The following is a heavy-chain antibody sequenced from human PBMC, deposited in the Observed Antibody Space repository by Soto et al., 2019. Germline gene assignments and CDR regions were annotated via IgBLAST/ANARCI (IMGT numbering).Heavy chain of an antibody. CDR3: ARAHDFIVGDHNDY. CDR1: GYTFTGYY. Sequence: ASVKVSCKASGYTFTGYYMHWVRQAPGQGLEWMGWINPNSGGTNYAQKFQGRVTMTRDTSISTAYMELSRLRSDDTAVYYCARAHDFIVGDHNDYCGQGTLVTVYS. D-gene: IGHD1-26*01. J-gene: IGHJ4*02. V-gene: IGHV1-2*02. CDR2: INPNSGGT.